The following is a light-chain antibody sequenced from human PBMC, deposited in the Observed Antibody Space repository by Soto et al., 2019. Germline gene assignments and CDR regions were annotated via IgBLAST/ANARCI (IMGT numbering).Light chain of an antibody. CDR2: GNS. CDR3: QSYDSSLSGYV. Sequence: QSVLTQPPSVSWAPGQRVTMSCTGSSSNIGAGYDVHWYQQLPGTAPKLLIYGNSNRPSGVPDRFSGSKSGTSASLAITGLQAEDEADYYCQSYDSSLSGYVFGTGTKVTVL. J-gene: IGLJ1*01. CDR1: SSNIGAGYD. V-gene: IGLV1-40*01.